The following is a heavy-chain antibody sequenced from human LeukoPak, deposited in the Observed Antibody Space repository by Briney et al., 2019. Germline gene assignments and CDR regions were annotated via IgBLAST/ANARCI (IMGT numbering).Heavy chain of an antibody. Sequence: PGGSLRLSCAASGFTFDDYAMHWVRQAPGKGLEWVSGISWNSGSIGYADSVKGRFTISRDNAKNSLYLQMNSLRAEDTALYYCAKGYCSGGSCYDLGWFDPWGQGTLVTVSS. CDR1: GFTFDDYA. V-gene: IGHV3-9*01. J-gene: IGHJ5*02. D-gene: IGHD2-15*01. CDR2: ISWNSGSI. CDR3: AKGYCSGGSCYDLGWFDP.